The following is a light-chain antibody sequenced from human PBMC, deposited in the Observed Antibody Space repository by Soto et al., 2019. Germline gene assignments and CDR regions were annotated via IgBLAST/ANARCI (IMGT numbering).Light chain of an antibody. J-gene: IGKJ2*01. CDR2: AAS. Sequence: DIQMTQSPSSLSASVGDRVTITCRASQSISSYLNLYQQKPGKAPKLLIYAASSLQSGVPSRVSGSGSGTDFTLTISSLQPEECATYYCQQSYSTPRTSGQGTKLEIK. CDR1: QSISSY. CDR3: QQSYSTPRT. V-gene: IGKV1-39*01.